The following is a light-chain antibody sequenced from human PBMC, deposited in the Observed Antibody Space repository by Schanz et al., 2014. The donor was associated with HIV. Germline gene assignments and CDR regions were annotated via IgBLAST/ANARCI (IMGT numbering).Light chain of an antibody. J-gene: IGLJ2*01. CDR1: SGDIGGY. CDR3: QSYDSSLSGVV. Sequence: QSALTQPPSASGSPGQSVTLSCAGTSGDIGGYISWYQHHPGKAPKLIMSEIDERPSGVPDRFSGSKSGNTASLTVSGLQAEDEADYYCQSYDSSLSGVVFGGGTKLTVL. V-gene: IGLV2-8*01. CDR2: EID.